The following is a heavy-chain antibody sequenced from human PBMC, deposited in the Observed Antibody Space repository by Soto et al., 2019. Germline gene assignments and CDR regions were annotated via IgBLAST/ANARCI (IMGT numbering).Heavy chain of an antibody. CDR2: IYHSGST. CDR3: ARGRGYSYGLDP. CDR1: GGSISSGGYS. V-gene: IGHV4-30-2*01. J-gene: IGHJ5*02. Sequence: SETLSLTCAVSGGSISSGGYSCSWIRQPPGKGLEWIGYIYHSGSTYYNPSLKSRVTISVDRSKNQFSLKLSSVTAADTAVYYCARGRGYSYGLDPWGQGSLVTVS. D-gene: IGHD5-18*01.